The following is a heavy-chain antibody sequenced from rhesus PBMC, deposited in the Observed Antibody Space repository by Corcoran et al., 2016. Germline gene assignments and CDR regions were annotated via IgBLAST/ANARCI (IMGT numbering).Heavy chain of an antibody. CDR1: GGTISSGYYY. V-gene: IGHV4S12*01. Sequence: QVQLQESGPGVVKPSETLSLTCAVSGGTISSGYYYWSWIRQPPGKGLEWIGGIYSNSERTNYTPSLKSRVPISKDTSKNQFSLKLSSVTATDTAVYYCARGSVDFWSGYYYFDYWGQGVLVTVSS. CDR3: ARGSVDFWSGYYYFDY. CDR2: IYSNSERT. D-gene: IGHD3-3*01. J-gene: IGHJ4*01.